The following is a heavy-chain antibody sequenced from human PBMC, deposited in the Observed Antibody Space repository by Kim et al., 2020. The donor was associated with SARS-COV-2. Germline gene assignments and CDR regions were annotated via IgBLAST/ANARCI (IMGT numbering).Heavy chain of an antibody. CDR3: ARAYLVVVVPAANPIDYYGMDF. CDR2: ISAYNGNT. D-gene: IGHD2-2*01. J-gene: IGHJ6*02. V-gene: IGHV1-18*01. CDR1: GYTFTSYG. Sequence: ASVKVSCKASGYTFTSYGISWVRQAPGQGLEWMGWISAYNGNTNYAQKLQGRVTMTTDTSTSTAYMELRSLRSDDTAVYYCARAYLVVVVPAANPIDYYGMDFWGQGTTVTVSS.